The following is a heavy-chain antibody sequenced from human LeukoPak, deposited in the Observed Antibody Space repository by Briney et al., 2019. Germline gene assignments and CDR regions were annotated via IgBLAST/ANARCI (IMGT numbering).Heavy chain of an antibody. Sequence: PGGSLRLSCAASGFTFSSYAMNWVRQAPGKGLEWVSSISSSSSYIYYADSVKGRFTISRDNAKNSLYLQMNSLRAEDTAVYYCARSRGPFYDILTGYPWYFDYWGQGTLVTVSS. CDR2: ISSSSSYI. CDR1: GFTFSSYA. J-gene: IGHJ4*02. D-gene: IGHD3-9*01. V-gene: IGHV3-21*01. CDR3: ARSRGPFYDILTGYPWYFDY.